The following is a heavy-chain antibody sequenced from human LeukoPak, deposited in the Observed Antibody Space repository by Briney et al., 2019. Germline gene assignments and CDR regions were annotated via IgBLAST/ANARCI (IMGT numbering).Heavy chain of an antibody. D-gene: IGHD6-19*01. CDR2: IYYSGST. CDR3: ARHLHSSGWYSYFDY. V-gene: IGHV4-31*03. Sequence: TSETLSLTCTVSGGSISSGGYYWSWIRQHPGKGLEWIGYIYYSGSTYYNPSLKSRVTISVDTSKNQFSLKLSSVTAADTAVYYCARHLHSSGWYSYFDYWGQGTLVTVSS. J-gene: IGHJ4*02. CDR1: GGSISSGGYY.